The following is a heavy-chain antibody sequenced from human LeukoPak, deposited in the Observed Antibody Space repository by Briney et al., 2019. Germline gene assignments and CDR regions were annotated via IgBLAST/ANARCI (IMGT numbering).Heavy chain of an antibody. V-gene: IGHV3-23*01. CDR3: AKTVTGQAWDFDL. J-gene: IGHJ2*01. CDR1: GFTFSSYA. Sequence: GGSLRLSCAVSGFTFSSYALSWVRQAPGKGLEWVSAIRDNGDKTDFADSVKGRFTISRDNSRNTVFLQMNTLRVEDTAIYYCAKTVTGQAWDFDLWGRGTLVTVSS. CDR2: IRDNGDKT. D-gene: IGHD1-20*01.